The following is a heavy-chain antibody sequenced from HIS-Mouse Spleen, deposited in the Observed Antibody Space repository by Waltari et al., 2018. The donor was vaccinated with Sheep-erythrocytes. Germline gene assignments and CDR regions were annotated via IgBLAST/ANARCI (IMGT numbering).Heavy chain of an antibody. J-gene: IGHJ6*02. V-gene: IGHV3-9*01. CDR2: ISWNSGSI. D-gene: IGHD1-1*01. Sequence: EVQLVESGGGLVQPGRSLRLSCAASGFTFDDYAMHLVRPGPGKGLEWVSGISWNSGSIGYADSVKGRFTISRDNAKNSLYLQMNSLRAEDTALYYCAKDIGTGLSYGMDVWGQGTTVTVSS. CDR3: AKDIGTGLSYGMDV. CDR1: GFTFDDYA.